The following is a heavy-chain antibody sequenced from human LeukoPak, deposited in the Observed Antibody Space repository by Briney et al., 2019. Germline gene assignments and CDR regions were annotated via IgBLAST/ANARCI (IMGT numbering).Heavy chain of an antibody. CDR1: GGSISSGGYY. CDR3: ARDRGPYSGYDSYYFDY. J-gene: IGHJ4*02. D-gene: IGHD5-12*01. CDR2: IYYSGST. V-gene: IGHV4-31*03. Sequence: PSETLSLTCTVSGGSISSGGYYWSWIRQHPGKGLEWIGYIYYSGSTYYNPSLKSRVTIPVDTSKNQFSLKLSSVTAADTAVYYCARDRGPYSGYDSYYFDYWGQGTLVIVSS.